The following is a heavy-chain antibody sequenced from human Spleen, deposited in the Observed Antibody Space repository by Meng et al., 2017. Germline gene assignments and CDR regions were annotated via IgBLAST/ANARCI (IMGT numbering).Heavy chain of an antibody. J-gene: IGHJ5*01. CDR1: GFTFSRFW. V-gene: IGHV3-74*03. CDR3: VRDFGGNSDS. Sequence: EVQLVESGGDLVQSGGSLRLSCAASGFTFSRFWMHWVRQVPGKGLVWVSLINTDGTTTKYADSVKGRFTISRDNAKDTVYLQMNSLRAEDTAVYYCVRDFGGNSDSWGQGTLVTVSS. CDR2: INTDGTTT. D-gene: IGHD2-15*01.